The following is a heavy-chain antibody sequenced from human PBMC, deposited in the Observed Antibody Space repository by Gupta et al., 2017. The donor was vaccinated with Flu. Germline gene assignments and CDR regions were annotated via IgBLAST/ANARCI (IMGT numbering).Heavy chain of an antibody. J-gene: IGHJ6*02. CDR3: AKNRVAGAITYYYGLDV. D-gene: IGHD1-26*01. CDR2: ISASGSRT. CDR1: A. V-gene: IGHV3-23*01. Sequence: AMSWARQVPGKGLEWISGISASGSRTYYAGSVKGRFSISRDNSKNTLYLQMNSLRADDTAIYYCAKNRVAGAITYYYGLDVWGQGTTVTVSS.